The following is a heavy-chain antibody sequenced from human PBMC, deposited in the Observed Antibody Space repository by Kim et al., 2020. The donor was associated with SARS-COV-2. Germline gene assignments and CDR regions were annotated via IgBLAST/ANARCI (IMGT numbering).Heavy chain of an antibody. D-gene: IGHD5-18*01. J-gene: IGHJ4*02. V-gene: IGHV3-33*01. CDR1: GFTFSSYG. CDR3: ARGGYSPGRLDY. CDR2: IWYDGSNK. Sequence: GGSLRLSCAASGFTFSSYGMHWVRQAPGKGLEWVAVIWYDGSNKYYADSVKGRFTISRDNSKNTLYLQMNSLRAEDTAVYYCARGGYSPGRLDYWGQGTLVTVSS.